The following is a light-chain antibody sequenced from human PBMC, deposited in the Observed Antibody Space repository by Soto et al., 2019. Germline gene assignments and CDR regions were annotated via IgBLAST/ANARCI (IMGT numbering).Light chain of an antibody. CDR1: QSVSSN. V-gene: IGKV3-15*01. CDR2: GAS. CDR3: QQYHKWPPLT. J-gene: IGKJ4*01. Sequence: EVLMTQSPATLSASPGERATLSCRASQSVSSNLAWYQQKVGQAPRLLIYGASTRATGIPARFSGSGSGTEFTLTISSLQSEDFAVYYCQQYHKWPPLTFGGGTKVDIK.